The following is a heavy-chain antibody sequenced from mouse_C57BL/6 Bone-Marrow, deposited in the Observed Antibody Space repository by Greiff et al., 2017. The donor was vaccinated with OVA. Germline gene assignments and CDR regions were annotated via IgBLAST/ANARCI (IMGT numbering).Heavy chain of an antibody. J-gene: IGHJ2*01. Sequence: QVQLQQSGAELVRPGASVKLSCKASGYTFTDYYISWVKQRPGQGLEWIARIYTGSGNIYYNEKFTGKATLTAEKSSSTAYMQLSSLTSDDSATDFCARSERLRDYFDYWGQGTTLTVSS. V-gene: IGHV1-76*01. CDR3: ARSERLRDYFDY. D-gene: IGHD2-2*01. CDR2: IYTGSGNI. CDR1: GYTFTDYY.